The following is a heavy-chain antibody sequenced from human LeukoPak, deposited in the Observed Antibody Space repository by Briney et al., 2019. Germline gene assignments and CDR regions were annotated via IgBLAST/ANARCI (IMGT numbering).Heavy chain of an antibody. V-gene: IGHV4-59*01. D-gene: IGHD5-18*01. CDR1: GGSISSYY. CDR3: ARVGYTAMVKSFDI. Sequence: ASETLSLTCTVSGGSISSYYWSWIRQPPGKGLEWIGYIYYSGSTNYNPSLKSRVTISVDTSKNQFSLKLSSVTAADTAVYYCARVGYTAMVKSFDIWGQGTMVTVPS. J-gene: IGHJ3*02. CDR2: IYYSGST.